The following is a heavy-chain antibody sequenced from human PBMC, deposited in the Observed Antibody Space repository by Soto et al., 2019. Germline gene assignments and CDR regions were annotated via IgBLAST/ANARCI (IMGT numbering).Heavy chain of an antibody. CDR1: GGTFSSYT. D-gene: IGHD3-22*01. J-gene: IGHJ4*02. CDR2: IIPILGIT. Sequence: ASVKVSCKASGGTFSSYTISWVRQAPGQGLEWMGRIIPILGITDYAQKFQGRVTITADKSTSTAYMELRSLRSDDTAVYYCARGYSSGYYTYYFDYWGQGTLVTVSS. V-gene: IGHV1-69*02. CDR3: ARGYSSGYYTYYFDY.